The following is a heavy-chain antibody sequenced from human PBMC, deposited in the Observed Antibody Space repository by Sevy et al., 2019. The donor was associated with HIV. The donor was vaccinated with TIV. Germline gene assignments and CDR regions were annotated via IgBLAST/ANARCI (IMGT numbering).Heavy chain of an antibody. CDR2: ISGSGGST. V-gene: IGHV3-23*01. J-gene: IGHJ4*02. D-gene: IGHD3-3*01. CDR3: AKDQRNYDFWSGYYDFDY. Sequence: ETLSLTCTVSGGSITSGGYYWSWVRQHPGKGLEWVSAISGSGGSTYYADSVKGRFTISRDNSKNTLYLQMNSLRAEDTAVYYCAKDQRNYDFWSGYYDFDYWGQGTLVTVSS. CDR1: GGSITSGGYY.